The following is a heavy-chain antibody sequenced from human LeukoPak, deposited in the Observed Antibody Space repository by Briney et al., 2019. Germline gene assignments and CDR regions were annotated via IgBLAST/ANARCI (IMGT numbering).Heavy chain of an antibody. CDR3: AKKHDSPLFDN. CDR1: GFTFSSYA. CDR2: ISGSGGST. Sequence: GGSLRLSCAASGFTFSSYAMSWVRQAPGKGLEWVSAISGSGGSTYYADSVKGRFTISRDNFKNILFLQMNSLRADDTAVYYCAKKHDSPLFDNWGQGTLVTVSS. D-gene: IGHD3-22*01. V-gene: IGHV3-23*01. J-gene: IGHJ4*02.